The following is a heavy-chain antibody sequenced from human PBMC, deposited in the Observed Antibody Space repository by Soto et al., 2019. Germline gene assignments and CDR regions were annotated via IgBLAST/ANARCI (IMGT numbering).Heavy chain of an antibody. V-gene: IGHV3-30*18. D-gene: IGHD2-2*01. Sequence: PGGSLRLSCAASGFTFSSYAMHWVRQAPGKGLEWVAGISYDGRNKFSSDSVKGRFSISRDNSQDTLYLQMNSLRPEDTAVYYCAKETSRFAVPPALDYWGQGTMVTVYS. CDR2: ISYDGRNK. CDR3: AKETSRFAVPPALDY. CDR1: GFTFSSYA. J-gene: IGHJ4*02.